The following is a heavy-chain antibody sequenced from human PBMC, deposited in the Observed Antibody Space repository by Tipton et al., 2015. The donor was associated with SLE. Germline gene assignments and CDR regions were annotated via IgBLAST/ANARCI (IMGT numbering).Heavy chain of an antibody. CDR3: ARDLGSSGSFDY. CDR1: GYSISSGYY. D-gene: IGHD6-13*01. V-gene: IGHV4-61*01. Sequence: TLSLTCAFSGYSISSGYYWGWIRQPPGKGLEWIGYIYYSGSTNYNPSLKSRVTISVDTSKNQFSLKLSSVTAADTAVYYCARDLGSSGSFDYWGQGTLVTVSS. CDR2: IYYSGST. J-gene: IGHJ4*02.